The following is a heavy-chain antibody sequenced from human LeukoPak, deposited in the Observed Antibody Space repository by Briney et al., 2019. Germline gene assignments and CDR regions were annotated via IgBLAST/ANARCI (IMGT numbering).Heavy chain of an antibody. Sequence: SETLSLTCTVSGGSSSGGDYYWSWIRQPPGMGLEWIGYIYYIGSTYYNPSLKSRVTISVDTSKNQFSLKLSSVTAADTAVYYCARAVNWFDPWGQGTLVTVSS. CDR3: ARAVNWFDP. V-gene: IGHV4-30-4*01. CDR2: IYYIGST. CDR1: GGSSSGGDYY. J-gene: IGHJ5*02.